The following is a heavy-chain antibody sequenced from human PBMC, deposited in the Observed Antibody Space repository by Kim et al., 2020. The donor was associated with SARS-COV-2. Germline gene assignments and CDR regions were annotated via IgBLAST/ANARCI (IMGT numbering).Heavy chain of an antibody. J-gene: IGHJ5*02. V-gene: IGHV4-59*01. CDR2: IYDSGTT. CDR3: VKSSNIDTATGWFDS. Sequence: SETLSLTCTVAGGSISRDYWSWIRQPPGKGLEWIGYIYDSGTTTYNPSLKSRVTISQDTSKNQFSLKLRSVTAPDTTVYYCVKSSNIDTATGWFDSCCQG. CDR1: GGSISRDY. D-gene: IGHD2-8*02.